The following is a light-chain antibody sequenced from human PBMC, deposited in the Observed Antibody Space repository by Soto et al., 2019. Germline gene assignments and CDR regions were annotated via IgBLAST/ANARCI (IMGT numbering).Light chain of an antibody. J-gene: IGLJ1*01. CDR1: SSDVGDNKY. CDR3: SSYTGSYTFV. CDR2: EVS. V-gene: IGLV2-14*01. Sequence: QSVLTQPASVSGSPGQSITISCTGTSSDVGDNKYVSWYQQQPGKAPRLMIYEVSNRPSRVSNRFSGSKSGNTASLTISGLQAEDEADYYCSSYTGSYTFVFGIGTKVTVL.